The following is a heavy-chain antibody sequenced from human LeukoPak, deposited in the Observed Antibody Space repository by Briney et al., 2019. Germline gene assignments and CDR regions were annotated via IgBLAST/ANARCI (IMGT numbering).Heavy chain of an antibody. D-gene: IGHD2-21*02. CDR3: AKDDTGLLFGWFDP. CDR2: ISWNSCSI. J-gene: IGHJ5*02. V-gene: IGHV3-9*01. Sequence: PGGSLRLPCAVSGFTFDDYAMQWVRQAPGKGWEWGSGISWNSCSIGCADAVKGRFTVCRDNAKNSLYLQMNSLRAEDTALYYCAKDDTGLLFGWFDPWGQGTLVTVSS. CDR1: GFTFDDYA.